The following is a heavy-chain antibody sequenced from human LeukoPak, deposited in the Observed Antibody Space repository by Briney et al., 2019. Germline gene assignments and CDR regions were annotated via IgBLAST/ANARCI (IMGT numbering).Heavy chain of an antibody. CDR3: ARDKSRTYGSADAFDI. J-gene: IGHJ3*02. D-gene: IGHD3-10*01. CDR1: GGSLSSYY. V-gene: IGHV4-4*07. CDR2: FYTSGSP. Sequence: SETLSLTCTVSGGSLSSYYWNWIRQPAGKGLEWIGRFYTSGSPNYNPSLKSRVTMSVDTSKNQFSLKLSSVTAADTAVYYCARDKSRTYGSADAFDIWGQGTMVTASS.